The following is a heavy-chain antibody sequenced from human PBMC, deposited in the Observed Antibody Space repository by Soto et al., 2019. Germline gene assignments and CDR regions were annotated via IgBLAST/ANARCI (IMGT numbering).Heavy chain of an antibody. V-gene: IGHV3-23*01. CDR3: AKDGIVGATLGYYYYGMDV. CDR2: ISGSGGST. J-gene: IGHJ6*02. D-gene: IGHD1-26*01. CDR1: GFTFSSYA. Sequence: VGSLRLSCAASGFTFSSYAMSWVRQAPGKGLEWVSAISGSGGSTYYADSVKGRFTISRDNSKNTLYLQMNSLRAEDTAVYYCAKDGIVGATLGYYYYGMDVWGQGTTVTVSS.